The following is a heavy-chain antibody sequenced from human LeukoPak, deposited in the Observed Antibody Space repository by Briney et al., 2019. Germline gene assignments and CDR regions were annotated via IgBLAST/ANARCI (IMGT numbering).Heavy chain of an antibody. CDR3: ARLIPRFDY. V-gene: IGHV4-38-2*01. CDR1: GYSISSGYY. CDR2: IYHSGST. Sequence: SETLSLTCAVSGYSISSGYYWGWSRQPPGKGLEWIGSIYHSGSTYYIPSLKSRVTISVDTSENQFSLKLSSVTAADTAVYYCARLIPRFDYWGQGTLVTVSS. J-gene: IGHJ4*02.